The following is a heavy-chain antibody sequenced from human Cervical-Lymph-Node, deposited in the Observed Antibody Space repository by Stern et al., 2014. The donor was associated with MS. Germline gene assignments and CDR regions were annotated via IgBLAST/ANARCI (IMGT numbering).Heavy chain of an antibody. CDR1: GYTFTNYN. CDR2: MNPNSGNK. V-gene: IGHV1-8*01. CDR3: ARVRFYGSGIYYALGDGMDV. J-gene: IGHJ6*02. Sequence: QVKLVQSGAEVKKPGASVKVSCKASGYTFTNYNIDWVRQATGQGLEWMGWMNPNSGNKGYAQRFQGRVTMTRDTSTSTAYMELSSLKAEDTAVYYCARVRFYGSGIYYALGDGMDVWGQGTTVTVSS. D-gene: IGHD3-10*01.